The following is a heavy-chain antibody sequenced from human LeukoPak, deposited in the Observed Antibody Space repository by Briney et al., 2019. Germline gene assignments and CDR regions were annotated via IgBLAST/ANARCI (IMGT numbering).Heavy chain of an antibody. CDR3: AVPGGYFDY. CDR2: INHSGST. V-gene: IGHV4-34*01. Sequence: SETLSLTCAVYGGSFSGYYWSWIRQPPGKGLEWIGEINHSGSTNYNPSLKSRVTISVDTSKNQFSLKLSSVTAADTAVYYCAVPGGYFDYWGQGTLVTVSS. D-gene: IGHD3-16*01. J-gene: IGHJ4*02. CDR1: GGSFSGYY.